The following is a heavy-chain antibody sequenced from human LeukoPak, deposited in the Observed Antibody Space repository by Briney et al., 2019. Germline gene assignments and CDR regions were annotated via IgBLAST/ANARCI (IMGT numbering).Heavy chain of an antibody. D-gene: IGHD3-10*01. V-gene: IGHV4-39*01. Sequence: SETLSLTCTVSGGSVTTRSYYWGWIRQPPGKGLEWIGSMSHSGSAFYNPSLKSRVSISVDTSENQFSLRVTSVTAADTALYYCARRSLREAYNRFDPWGQGTLVTVSS. J-gene: IGHJ5*02. CDR2: MSHSGSA. CDR3: ARRSLREAYNRFDP. CDR1: GGSVTTRSYY.